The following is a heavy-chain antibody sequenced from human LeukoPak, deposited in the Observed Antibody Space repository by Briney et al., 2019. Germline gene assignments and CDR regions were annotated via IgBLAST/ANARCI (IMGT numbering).Heavy chain of an antibody. CDR3: ARVGDAHYPYIDY. V-gene: IGHV4-34*01. CDR1: GGSFSGYY. J-gene: IGHJ4*02. CDR2: INHSGST. D-gene: IGHD3-3*01. Sequence: PSETLSLTCAVYGGSFSGYYWSWIRQPPGKGLEWIGEINHSGSTNYNPSLKSRVTISVDRSKNQFSLKLSSVTAADTAVYYCARVGDAHYPYIDYWGQGTLVTASS.